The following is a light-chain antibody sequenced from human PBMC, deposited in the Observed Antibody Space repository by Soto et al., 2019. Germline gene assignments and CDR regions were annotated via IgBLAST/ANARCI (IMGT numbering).Light chain of an antibody. J-gene: IGLJ2*01. V-gene: IGLV2-14*01. CDR1: SSDVGGYNY. CDR3: SSYKSSSTL. CDR2: DVS. Sequence: QSALTQPASVSGSPGQTITISCTGTSSDVGGYNYVSWYQQHPGKAPKLMIYDVSNRPSGVSNRFSGSKSGNTASLTIFGLQAEDEAYYYCSSYKSSSTLFGGGTKLTVL.